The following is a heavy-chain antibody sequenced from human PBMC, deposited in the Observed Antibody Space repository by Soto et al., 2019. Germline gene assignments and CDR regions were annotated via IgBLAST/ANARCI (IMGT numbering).Heavy chain of an antibody. CDR2: IYYSGST. Sequence: PSETLSLTCTVSGGYISSGGYYWSWIRQHPGKGLEWIGYIYYSGSTYYNPSLKSRVTISVDTSKNQFSLKLSSVTAADTAVYYCARVKVLRTSIAALGGWFDPWGQGTLVTVSS. J-gene: IGHJ5*02. CDR1: GGYISSGGYY. D-gene: IGHD6-6*01. V-gene: IGHV4-31*03. CDR3: ARVKVLRTSIAALGGWFDP.